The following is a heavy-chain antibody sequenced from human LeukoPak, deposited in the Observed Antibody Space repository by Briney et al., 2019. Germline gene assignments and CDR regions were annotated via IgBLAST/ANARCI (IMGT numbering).Heavy chain of an antibody. CDR2: IYYSGST. CDR1: GGSISSGGYY. CDR3: ARQVNLLRFSRRPYHGMDV. J-gene: IGHJ6*02. Sequence: SETLSLTCTVSGGSISSGGYYWSWIRQHPGKGLEWIGYIYYSGSTNYNPSLKSRVTISVDTSKNQFSLKLSSVTAADTAVYYCARQVNLLRFSRRPYHGMDVWGQGTTVTVSS. D-gene: IGHD3-3*01. V-gene: IGHV4-61*08.